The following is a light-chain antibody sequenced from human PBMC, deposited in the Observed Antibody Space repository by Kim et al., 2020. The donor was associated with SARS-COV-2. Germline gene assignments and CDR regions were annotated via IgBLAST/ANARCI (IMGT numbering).Light chain of an antibody. Sequence: ASIGDRVSITCRASQSGDRWLAWYQQRPAKAPKLLIYDATDLKSGVPSRFSGRGSGTEFTLTITSLQPDDFGTYYCQQYSTYSYSLGQGTKLEI. V-gene: IGKV1-5*01. J-gene: IGKJ2*03. CDR2: DAT. CDR3: QQYSTYSYS. CDR1: QSGDRW.